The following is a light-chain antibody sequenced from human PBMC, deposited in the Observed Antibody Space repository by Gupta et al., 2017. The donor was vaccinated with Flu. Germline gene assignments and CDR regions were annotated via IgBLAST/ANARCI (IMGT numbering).Light chain of an antibody. J-gene: IGLJ3*02. CDR3: QSYDSSSYWV. Sequence: NFILTQPHPVSDSPVKTVPISCTRPSGSLASNYVQWYQQRPGSAPTTVIYEDNQSPSGVPDRFSGSIDSSSNSASLTISGLKTEDEADYYCQSYDSSSYWVFGGGTKLTVL. CDR2: EDN. V-gene: IGLV6-57*03. CDR1: SGSLASNY.